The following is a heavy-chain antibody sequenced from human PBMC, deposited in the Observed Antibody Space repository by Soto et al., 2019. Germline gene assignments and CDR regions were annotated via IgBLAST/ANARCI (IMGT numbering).Heavy chain of an antibody. D-gene: IGHD3-16*02. CDR3: ARGGYYDYIWGSYRLI. CDR1: GYSLTSYW. V-gene: IGHV5-51*01. J-gene: IGHJ3*02. CDR2: IYPGDSDT. Sequence: PGESLKISCKGSGYSLTSYWIGWVRQMPGKGLEWMGIIYPGDSDTRYSPSFQGQVTISADKSISTAYLQWSSLKASDTAMYYCARGGYYDYIWGSYRLIWGQGTMVTVSS.